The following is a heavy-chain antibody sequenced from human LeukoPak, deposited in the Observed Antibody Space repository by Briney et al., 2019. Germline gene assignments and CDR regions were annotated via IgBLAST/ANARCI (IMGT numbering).Heavy chain of an antibody. J-gene: IGHJ6*04. CDR2: IIPIFGTA. CDR1: GGTFSSYA. CDR3: ARAYCSSTSCYAPTDYYYGMDV. Sequence: ASVKVSCKASGGTFSSYAISWVRQAPGQGLEWMGGIIPIFGTANYAQKFQGRVTITADESTSTAYMELSSLRSEDTAVYCCARAYCSSTSCYAPTDYYYGMDVWGKGTTVTVSS. V-gene: IGHV1-69*13. D-gene: IGHD2-2*01.